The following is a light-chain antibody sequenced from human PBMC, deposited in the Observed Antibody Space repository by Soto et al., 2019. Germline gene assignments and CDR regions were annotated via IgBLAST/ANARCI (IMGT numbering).Light chain of an antibody. J-gene: IGLJ3*02. Sequence: QSVLTQPPSVSGAPGQRVTISCTGSSSNIGAGYNVHWYQQLPVTAPKLLIFGNSNRPSGVPDRFSGYKSGTSASLPISGLQAEDEADYYCPSYDSILSGWVFGGGSKRTVL. CDR1: SSNIGAGYN. CDR2: GNS. CDR3: PSYDSILSGWV. V-gene: IGLV1-40*01.